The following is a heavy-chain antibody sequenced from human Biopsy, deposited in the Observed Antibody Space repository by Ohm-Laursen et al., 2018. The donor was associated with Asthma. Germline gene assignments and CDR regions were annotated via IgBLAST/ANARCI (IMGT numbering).Heavy chain of an antibody. CDR2: IKHDGSEK. J-gene: IGHJ6*02. D-gene: IGHD2-21*01. Sequence: SLRLSCTASGFTFGDYWMSWVRQVPGQGLEWVANIKHDGSEKNHVDSLKGRFTISRDNSRNTLYLQKNSLRADDTAVYYCARAGESDLVGGPDVWGQGTTVIVS. V-gene: IGHV3-7*01. CDR3: ARAGESDLVGGPDV. CDR1: GFTFGDYW.